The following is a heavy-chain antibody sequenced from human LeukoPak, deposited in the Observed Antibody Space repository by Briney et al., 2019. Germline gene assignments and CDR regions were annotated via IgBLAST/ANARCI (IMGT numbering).Heavy chain of an antibody. D-gene: IGHD6-19*01. CDR3: ARRYSSGWYAFSPFDY. J-gene: IGHJ4*02. Sequence: GSLRLSCAASGFTFSSYEMNWVRQPPGKGLEWIGEINHSGSTNYNPSLKSRVTISVDTSKSQFSLMLSSVTAADTAMYYCARRYSSGWYAFSPFDYWGQGTLFTVSS. CDR2: INHSGST. CDR1: GFTFSSYE. V-gene: IGHV4-34*01.